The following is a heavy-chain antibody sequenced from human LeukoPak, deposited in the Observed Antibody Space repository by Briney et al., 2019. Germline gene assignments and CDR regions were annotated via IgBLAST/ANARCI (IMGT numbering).Heavy chain of an antibody. CDR3: ARGAAAGSFSYYYYGMDV. J-gene: IGHJ6*02. D-gene: IGHD6-13*01. Sequence: WASVKVSCKASGYTFTSYDINWVRQATGQGLEWMGWMNPNSGNTGYAQKFQGRVTMTRNTSISTAYMELSSLRSEDTAVYYCARGAAAGSFSYYYYGMDVWGQGTTVTVSS. CDR1: GYTFTSYD. V-gene: IGHV1-8*01. CDR2: MNPNSGNT.